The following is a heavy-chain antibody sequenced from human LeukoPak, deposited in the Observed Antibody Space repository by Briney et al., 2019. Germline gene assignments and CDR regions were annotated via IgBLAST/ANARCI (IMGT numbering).Heavy chain of an antibody. CDR2: IYYTGST. J-gene: IGHJ4*02. V-gene: IGHV4-59*01. CDR3: ASVGATPGYFDY. Sequence: SETLSLTCTVSGGSISSYYWSWIRQPPGKGLEWIGYIYYTGSTNYNPSLKSRVTISVDTSKKQFSLKLSSVTAADTAVYYCASVGATPGYFDYWGQGTLVTVSS. D-gene: IGHD5-24*01. CDR1: GGSISSYY.